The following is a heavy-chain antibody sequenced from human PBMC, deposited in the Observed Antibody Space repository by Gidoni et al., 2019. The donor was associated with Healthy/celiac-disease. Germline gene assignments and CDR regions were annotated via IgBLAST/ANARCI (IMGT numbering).Heavy chain of an antibody. V-gene: IGHV3-15*01. CDR3: TTDVVGATIYQRFYYFDY. Sequence: EVQRGESGGGWVKPGGSLRLPWAAWGFTCRKAGRSGVRQAPGKGLECVGRIKSKTDGGTTDYASPVKGRFTISRDDSKNTLYLQMNSLKTEDTAVYYCTTDVVGATIYQRFYYFDYWGQGTLVTVSS. CDR2: IKSKTDGGTT. J-gene: IGHJ4*02. CDR1: GFTCRKAG. D-gene: IGHD1-26*01.